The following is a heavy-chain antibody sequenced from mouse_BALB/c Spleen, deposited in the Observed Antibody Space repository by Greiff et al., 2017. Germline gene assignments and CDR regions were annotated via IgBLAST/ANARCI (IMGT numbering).Heavy chain of an antibody. Sequence: VQLQQSGAELVKPGASVKLSCTASGYTFTSYYMFWVKQRPGQGLEWIGEINPSNGGTNFNEKFKSKATLTVDKSSSTAYMQLSSLTSEDTAVNNRTRDKDEGYDAMDEGGKGTTVT. CDR2: INPSNGGT. J-gene: IGHJ4*01. CDR1: GYTFTSYY. D-gene: IGHD1-2*01. V-gene: IGHV1S81*02. CDR3: TRDKDEGYDAMDE.